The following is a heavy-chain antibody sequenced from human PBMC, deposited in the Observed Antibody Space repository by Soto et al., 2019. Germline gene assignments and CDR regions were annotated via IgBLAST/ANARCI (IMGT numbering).Heavy chain of an antibody. CDR1: GASLTSGSYY. J-gene: IGHJ5*01. CDR2: IYRSGST. Sequence: QVQLQESGPGLVRPSETLSLTCTVSGASLTSGSYYWSWVRQPPGKGLEWIAYIYRSGSTNYNPPLKSRATISVDTSKNQFPLRLTSVTPADTAMYYCARWKYSYADLPGDWFDSWGQGTLVTVSS. CDR3: ARWKYSYADLPGDWFDS. D-gene: IGHD3-16*01. V-gene: IGHV4-61*01.